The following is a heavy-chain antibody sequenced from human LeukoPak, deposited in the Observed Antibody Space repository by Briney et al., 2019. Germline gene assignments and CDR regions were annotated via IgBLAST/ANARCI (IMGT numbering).Heavy chain of an antibody. D-gene: IGHD3-22*01. CDR2: ISGSGGST. CDR3: AKVGPPRTMIVVVYDY. Sequence: PGGSLRLSCAASGFTFSNAWMSWVRQAPGKGLEWVSAISGSGGSTYYADSVKGRFTISRDNSKNTLYLQMNSLRAEDTAVYYCAKVGPPRTMIVVVYDYWCQGTLVTVSS. V-gene: IGHV3-23*01. J-gene: IGHJ4*02. CDR1: GFTFSNAW.